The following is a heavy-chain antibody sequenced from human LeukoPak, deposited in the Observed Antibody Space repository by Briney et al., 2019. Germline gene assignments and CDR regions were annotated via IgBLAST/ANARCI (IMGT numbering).Heavy chain of an antibody. CDR1: GGSISSYY. V-gene: IGHV4-59*08. CDR3: AGARYRRPYDY. J-gene: IGHJ4*02. Sequence: SETLSLTCTVSGGSISSYYWSWIRQPPGKGLEWIGYIYYSGSTNYNPPLKSRVTISVDTSKNQFSLKLSSVTAADTAVYYCAGARYRRPYDYWGQGTLVTVSS. CDR2: IYYSGST. D-gene: IGHD5-18*01.